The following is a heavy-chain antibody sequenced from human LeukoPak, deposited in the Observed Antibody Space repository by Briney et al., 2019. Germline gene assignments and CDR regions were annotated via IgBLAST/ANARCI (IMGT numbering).Heavy chain of an antibody. J-gene: IGHJ4*02. Sequence: GGSLRLSCTASGFAFDEHGMTWVRQVPGKGLEWVSGINWSGKSTSYGDPVRGRFTISRDNAKNSLSLQMDSLRAEDTALYSCARAPITSPFYFDYWGQGTLVTVSS. V-gene: IGHV3-20*04. CDR2: INWSGKST. CDR3: ARAPITSPFYFDY. D-gene: IGHD2-2*01. CDR1: GFAFDEHG.